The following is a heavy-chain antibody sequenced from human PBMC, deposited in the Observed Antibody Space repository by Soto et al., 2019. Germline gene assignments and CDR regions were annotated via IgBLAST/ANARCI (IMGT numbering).Heavy chain of an antibody. CDR3: ASNSYRYTIYDY. CDR2: IYYSGST. J-gene: IGHJ4*02. V-gene: IGHV4-30-4*01. D-gene: IGHD5-18*01. Sequence: QVQLQESGPGLVKPSQTLSLTCTVSGGSISSGDYYWSWIRQPPGKGLEWIGYIYYSGSTCNNPSAKTRVTISVDTSQNPVSLKLSSVTAADTAVYYWASNSYRYTIYDYWGQGTLVTVSS. CDR1: GGSISSGDYY.